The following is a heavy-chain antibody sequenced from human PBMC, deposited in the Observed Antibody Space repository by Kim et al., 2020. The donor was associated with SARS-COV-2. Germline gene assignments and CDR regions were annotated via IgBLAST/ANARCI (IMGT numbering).Heavy chain of an antibody. V-gene: IGHV1-46*01. CDR1: GYTFTSYY. D-gene: IGHD1-26*01. Sequence: ASVKVSCKASGYTFTSYYMHWVRQAPGQGLEWMGIINPSGDSTSYAQKFQGRVTMTRDTSTSTVYMELSSLRSEDTAVYYCAIVGATAYFDYWGQGTLVTVSS. CDR2: INPSGDST. J-gene: IGHJ4*02. CDR3: AIVGATAYFDY.